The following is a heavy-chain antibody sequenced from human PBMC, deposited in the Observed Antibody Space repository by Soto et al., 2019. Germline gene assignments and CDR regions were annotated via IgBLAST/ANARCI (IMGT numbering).Heavy chain of an antibody. Sequence: EVQLLESGEAWYSLGGPMRLSCAASGFTFSSYAMSWVRQAPGKGLEWVSAISGSGGSTYYADSVKGRFTISRDNSKNTLYLQMNSLRAEDTAVYYCAKDAIAARRNNWFDPWGQGTLVTVSS. D-gene: IGHD6-6*01. CDR1: GFTFSSYA. CDR2: ISGSGGST. J-gene: IGHJ5*02. V-gene: IGHV3-23*01. CDR3: AKDAIAARRNNWFDP.